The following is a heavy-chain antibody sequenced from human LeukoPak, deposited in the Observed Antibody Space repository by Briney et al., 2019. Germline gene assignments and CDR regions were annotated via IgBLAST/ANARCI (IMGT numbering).Heavy chain of an antibody. D-gene: IGHD1-26*01. J-gene: IGHJ4*02. CDR3: ARDKIVGPTTLDY. V-gene: IGHV3-7*01. Sequence: GGSLRLSCAASGFTFSSYAMSWVRQAPEKGLEWVANIKQDGYEEYYVDSVKGRFTISRDNAKNSLYLQMNSLRADDTAVYYCARDKIVGPTTLDYWGQGTLVTVSS. CDR1: GFTFSSYA. CDR2: IKQDGYEE.